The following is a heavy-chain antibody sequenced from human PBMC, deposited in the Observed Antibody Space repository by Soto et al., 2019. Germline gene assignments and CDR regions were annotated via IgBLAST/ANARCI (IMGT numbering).Heavy chain of an antibody. CDR3: ARVSSVTTDS. Sequence: SETLSLTCTVSGGSISSGDYYWSWIRQPPGKGLEWIGYIYYSGSTYYNPSLKSRVTISVDTSKNQFSLNLTSVTAADTAVYYCARVSSVTTDSWGQGTLVTVSS. D-gene: IGHD4-17*01. CDR2: IYYSGST. CDR1: GGSISSGDYY. J-gene: IGHJ4*02. V-gene: IGHV4-30-4*01.